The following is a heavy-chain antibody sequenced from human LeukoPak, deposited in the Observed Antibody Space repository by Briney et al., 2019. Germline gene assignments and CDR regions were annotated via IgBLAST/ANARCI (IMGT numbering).Heavy chain of an antibody. V-gene: IGHV1-58*02. CDR2: IVVGSGNT. CDR3: AAGWVCSGGSCYYYFDY. D-gene: IGHD2-15*01. Sequence: SVKVFCKASGFTFTISAMQWVRQARGQRLEWIGWIVVGSGNTNYAKKLQERVTITRDMSTSTAYMERSSLRSEDTAVYYCAAGWVCSGGSCYYYFDYWGQGTLVTVSS. CDR1: GFTFTISA. J-gene: IGHJ4*02.